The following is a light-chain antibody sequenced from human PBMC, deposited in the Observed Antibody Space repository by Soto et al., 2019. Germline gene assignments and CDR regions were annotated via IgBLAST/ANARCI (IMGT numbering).Light chain of an antibody. J-gene: IGKJ4*01. Sequence: EIVLTQSPVTLSLSPWERATLSCRATESVVSNYLAWYQLKPGQAPRLLIYDASSRATGIPDRFSGSGSGTDFTLTISTLEPEDSAVYYCQQYGTSPLTFGGGTKVDIK. V-gene: IGKV3-20*01. CDR3: QQYGTSPLT. CDR1: ESVVSNY. CDR2: DAS.